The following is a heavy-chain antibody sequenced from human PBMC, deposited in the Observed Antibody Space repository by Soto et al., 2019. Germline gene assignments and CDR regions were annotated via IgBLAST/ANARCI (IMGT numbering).Heavy chain of an antibody. V-gene: IGHV3-23*01. CDR2: ISGSGGST. D-gene: IGHD3-3*01. CDR3: AKDLPIRFLEWLPEYPFDY. J-gene: IGHJ4*02. CDR1: GFTFSSYA. Sequence: GGSLRLSCAASGFTFSSYAMSWVRQAPGKGLEWVSAISGSGGSTYYADSVKGRFTISRDNSKNTLYLQMNSLRAEDTAVYYCAKDLPIRFLEWLPEYPFDYWGQGTLVTVSS.